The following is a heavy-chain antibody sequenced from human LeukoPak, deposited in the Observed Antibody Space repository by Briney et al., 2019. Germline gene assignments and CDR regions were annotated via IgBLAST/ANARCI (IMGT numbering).Heavy chain of an antibody. Sequence: SETLSLTCTVSGGTISSYYWSLIRQPPGEGLEWIGYIYTSGSTNYNPSLKSRVTISVDTSKNQFSLKLSSVTAADTAVYYCARHGRITLGNSIWFDPWGQGTLVTVSS. CDR1: GGTISSYY. CDR3: ARHGRITLGNSIWFDP. CDR2: IYTSGST. V-gene: IGHV4-4*09. J-gene: IGHJ5*02. D-gene: IGHD3-16*01.